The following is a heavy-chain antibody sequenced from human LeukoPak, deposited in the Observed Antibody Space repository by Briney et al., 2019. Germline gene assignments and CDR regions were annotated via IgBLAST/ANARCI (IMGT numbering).Heavy chain of an antibody. Sequence: GGSLRLSCAASGFTFSSYEMNWVRQAPGKGLEWVSYISSSGSTIYYADSVKGRFTISRDNAKNSLYLQMNSLRAEDTAVYYCARDSSRGYVGYWGQGTLVTVSS. V-gene: IGHV3-48*03. CDR3: ARDSSRGYVGY. CDR2: ISSSGSTI. J-gene: IGHJ4*02. D-gene: IGHD2-15*01. CDR1: GFTFSSYE.